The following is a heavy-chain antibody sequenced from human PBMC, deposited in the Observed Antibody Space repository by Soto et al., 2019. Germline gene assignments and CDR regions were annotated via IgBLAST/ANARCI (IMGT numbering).Heavy chain of an antibody. Sequence: PGGSLRLSCAASGFTFSSYAMNWVRQAPGKGLEWISVISNSDHSSYYADSVKGRFTIARDNSKNTLYLQRKSLRAEDTAAYYCAKGGHTFLNWFGPWGQGTLVTVSS. D-gene: IGHD5-12*01. CDR3: AKGGHTFLNWFGP. V-gene: IGHV3-23*01. CDR1: GFTFSSYA. CDR2: ISNSDHSS. J-gene: IGHJ5*02.